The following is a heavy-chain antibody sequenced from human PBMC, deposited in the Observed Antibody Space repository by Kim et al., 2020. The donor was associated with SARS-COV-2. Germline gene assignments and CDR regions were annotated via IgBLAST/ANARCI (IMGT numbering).Heavy chain of an antibody. Sequence: SVKVSCKASGGTFSSYAISWVRQPPGKGLEWMGGIIPIFGTANYAQKFQGTVTITADESTSTAYMELSSLRSEDTAVYYCASGMVRGVITRFDYWGQGTLVTVSS. CDR2: IIPIFGTA. D-gene: IGHD3-10*01. CDR3: ASGMVRGVITRFDY. J-gene: IGHJ4*02. V-gene: IGHV1-69*13. CDR1: GGTFSSYA.